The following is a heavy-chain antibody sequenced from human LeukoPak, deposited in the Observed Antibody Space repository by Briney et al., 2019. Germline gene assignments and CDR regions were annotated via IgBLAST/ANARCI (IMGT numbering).Heavy chain of an antibody. CDR2: ISGSGGST. Sequence: PGGSLRLSCAASGFTFSSYAMSWVRQAPGKGLEWVSAISGSGGSTYYADSVKGRFTISRDNSKNTLYLQMNSLRAEDTVVYYCAKGGYDYGGIRAGAFDIWGQGTMVTVSS. J-gene: IGHJ3*02. D-gene: IGHD4-23*01. CDR1: GFTFSSYA. CDR3: AKGGYDYGGIRAGAFDI. V-gene: IGHV3-23*01.